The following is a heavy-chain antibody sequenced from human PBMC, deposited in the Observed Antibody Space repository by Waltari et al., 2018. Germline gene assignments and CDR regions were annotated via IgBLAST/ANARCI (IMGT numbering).Heavy chain of an antibody. Sequence: QVQLQESGPGLVKPSETLSLTCTVSGGSISSYYWSWIRQPAGKGLEWIGRIYTSGSTNYNPSLKSRVTMSVDTSKNQFSLKLSSVTAADTAVYYCARVGGGSGDDFWSGYSAYFDYWGQGTLVTVSS. CDR3: ARVGGGSGDDFWSGYSAYFDY. J-gene: IGHJ4*02. V-gene: IGHV4-4*07. D-gene: IGHD3-3*01. CDR2: IYTSGST. CDR1: GGSISSYY.